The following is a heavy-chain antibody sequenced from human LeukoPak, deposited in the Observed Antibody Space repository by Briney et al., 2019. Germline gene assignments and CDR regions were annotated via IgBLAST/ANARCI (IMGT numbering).Heavy chain of an antibody. D-gene: IGHD3-10*01. J-gene: IGHJ4*02. V-gene: IGHV3-23*01. CDR3: AEGFLWFREFDY. Sequence: GGSLRLSCAASGFTFSSYAMSWVRQAPGKGLEWVSAISGSGGSTYYADSVKGRFTISRDNSKNTLYLQMNSLRAEDAAVYYCAEGFLWFREFDYWGQGTLVTVSS. CDR1: GFTFSSYA. CDR2: ISGSGGST.